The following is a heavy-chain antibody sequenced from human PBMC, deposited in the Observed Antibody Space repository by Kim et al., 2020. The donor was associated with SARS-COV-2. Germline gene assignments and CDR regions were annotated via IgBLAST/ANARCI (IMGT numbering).Heavy chain of an antibody. CDR1: GFTFDDYA. J-gene: IGHJ6*01. Sequence: GGSLRLSCAASGFTFDDYAMHWVRQAPGKGQEWVSGISWNSGSIGYADSVKGRFTISRDNAKNSLYLQMNSLRAEDTALYYCAKDAQQLVFYYYGMDVWG. CDR3: AKDAQQLVFYYYGMDV. V-gene: IGHV3-9*01. D-gene: IGHD6-13*01. CDR2: ISWNSGSI.